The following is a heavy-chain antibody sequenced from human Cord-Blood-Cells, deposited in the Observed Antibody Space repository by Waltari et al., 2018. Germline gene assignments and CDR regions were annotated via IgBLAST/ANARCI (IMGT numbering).Heavy chain of an antibody. CDR2: IYQSGST. Sequence: QLQLQESGPALVLPSEILSLTCAVSGYSFSSCFYCVWIRQPPGKGLEWIGSIYQSGSTYYNPSLKSRVTISVDTSKNQFSLKLSSVTAADTAVYYCARGSSHDFWSGYYFDYWGQGTLVTVSS. D-gene: IGHD3-3*01. V-gene: IGHV4-38-2*01. J-gene: IGHJ4*02. CDR1: GYSFSSCFY. CDR3: ARGSSHDFWSGYYFDY.